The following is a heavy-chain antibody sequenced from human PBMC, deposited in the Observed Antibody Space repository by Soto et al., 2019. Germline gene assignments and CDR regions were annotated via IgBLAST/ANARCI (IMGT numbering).Heavy chain of an antibody. J-gene: IGHJ5*02. CDR3: ARAHSYDDFWSGSHPDGDWFDP. CDR1: GYTFTSYA. Sequence: ASVKVSCKASGYTFTSYAMHWVRQAPGQRLEWMGWINAGSGNTKYSQKFQGRVTITRDTSASTAYMEMSSLRSEDTAVYYCARAHSYDDFWSGSHPDGDWFDPWGQGTLVTVSS. CDR2: INAGSGNT. V-gene: IGHV1-3*01. D-gene: IGHD3-3*01.